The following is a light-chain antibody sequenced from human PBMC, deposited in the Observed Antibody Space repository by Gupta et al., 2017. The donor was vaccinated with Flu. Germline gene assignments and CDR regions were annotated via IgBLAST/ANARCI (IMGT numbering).Light chain of an antibody. V-gene: IGKV1-39*01. Sequence: DIEMTQSPSSLSASIGDKVTITCRASQSISTYLNWYHHKPGKAPKLLISTASTLHSGVPSRFSGSGSGTDFTLTSSGLQTEDFANYYGQQSYRLATFGQGTKVEIK. CDR2: TAS. CDR3: QQSYRLAT. J-gene: IGKJ1*01. CDR1: QSISTY.